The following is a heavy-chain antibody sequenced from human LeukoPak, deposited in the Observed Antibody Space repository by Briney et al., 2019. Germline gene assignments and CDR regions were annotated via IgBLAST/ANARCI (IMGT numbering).Heavy chain of an antibody. V-gene: IGHV3-21*01. J-gene: IGHJ6*02. CDR1: GFTFSSYS. CDR3: ARESHYYDSSGYYGGYYYYGMDV. Sequence: GGSLRLSCAASGFTFSSYSMNWVRQAPGKGLEWVSSISSSSSYIYYADSVKGRFTISRDNAKTSLYLQMNSMRAEDTAVYYCARESHYYDSSGYYGGYYYYGMDVWGQGTTVTVSS. D-gene: IGHD3-22*01. CDR2: ISSSSSYI.